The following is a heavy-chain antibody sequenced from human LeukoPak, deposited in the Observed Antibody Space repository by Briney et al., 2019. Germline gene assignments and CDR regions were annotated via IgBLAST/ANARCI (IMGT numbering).Heavy chain of an antibody. D-gene: IGHD6-19*01. Sequence: PGGSLRLSCAASGFTVSSYYMNWVRQAPGKGLEWVSIIYSGGSTKYADSVKGRFTISRDSSKNTLYLQMNSLRVEDTAVYYCARDATTPIVAGNGAFDIWGQGTMVTVST. J-gene: IGHJ3*02. CDR1: GFTVSSYY. V-gene: IGHV3-53*01. CDR3: ARDATTPIVAGNGAFDI. CDR2: IYSGGST.